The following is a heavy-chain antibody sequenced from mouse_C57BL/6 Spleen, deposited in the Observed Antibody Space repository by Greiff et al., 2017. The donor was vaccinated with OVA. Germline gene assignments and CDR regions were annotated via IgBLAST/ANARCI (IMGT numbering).Heavy chain of an antibody. V-gene: IGHV5-16*01. Sequence: EVKLVESEGGLVQPGSSMKFSCTASGFTFSDYYMAWVRQVPEKGLEWVANINYDGSSTYYLDSLKGRFIISRDNAKNKLYLQMRSLTSEDTSTYYCARDTLSYFDYWGQGTTLTVSS. CDR3: ARDTLSYFDY. CDR2: INYDGSST. J-gene: IGHJ2*01. CDR1: GFTFSDYY.